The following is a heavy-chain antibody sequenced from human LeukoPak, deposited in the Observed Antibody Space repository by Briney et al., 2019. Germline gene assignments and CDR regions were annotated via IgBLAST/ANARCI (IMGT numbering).Heavy chain of an antibody. Sequence: ASVKVSCKASGYTFTGYYMHWVRQAPGQGLEGMGWINPNSGGTNYAQKFQGRVTMTRDTSISTAYMELSRLRSDDTAVYYCARGTGYSSSWYIYWGQGTLVTVSS. CDR1: GYTFTGYY. D-gene: IGHD6-13*01. V-gene: IGHV1-2*02. CDR2: INPNSGGT. CDR3: ARGTGYSSSWYIY. J-gene: IGHJ4*02.